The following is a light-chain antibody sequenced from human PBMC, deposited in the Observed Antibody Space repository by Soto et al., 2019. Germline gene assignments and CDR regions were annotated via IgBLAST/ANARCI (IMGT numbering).Light chain of an antibody. CDR3: QQRQYWPPIT. CDR2: EAS. CDR1: QGITNR. J-gene: IGKJ5*01. Sequence: DIQMTQSPSSVSASVGDRVTITCRASQGITNRLAWYQQKPGKAPKLLIYEASSLQSGVPSRISSSGSGTDFTLTISSLEPEDCAIYYCQQRQYWPPITFGQGTRLEIK. V-gene: IGKV1-12*01.